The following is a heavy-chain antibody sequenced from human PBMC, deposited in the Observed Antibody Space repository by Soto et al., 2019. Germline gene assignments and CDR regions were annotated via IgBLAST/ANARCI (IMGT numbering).Heavy chain of an antibody. J-gene: IGHJ3*02. CDR3: ARDLVVVTAFDAFDI. D-gene: IGHD2-21*02. CDR2: IWYDGSNK. V-gene: IGHV3-33*01. CDR1: GFTFSSYG. Sequence: QVQLVESGGGVVQPGRSLRLSCAASGFTFSSYGMHWVRQAPGKGLEWVAVIWYDGSNKYYADSVKGRFTISRDNSKNTLYLQMNSLRAEDTAVYYCARDLVVVTAFDAFDIWGQGTMVTVSS.